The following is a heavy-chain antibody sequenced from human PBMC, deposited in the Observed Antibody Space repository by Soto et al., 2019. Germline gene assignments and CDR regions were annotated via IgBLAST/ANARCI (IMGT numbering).Heavy chain of an antibody. Sequence: ASVKVSCKASGGTFSSYAISWVRQAPGQGLEWMGGFDPEDGETIYAQKFQGRVTMTEDTSTDTAYMELSSLRSEDTAVYYCETEFGEFYYWGQGTLVTVSS. D-gene: IGHD3-10*01. CDR2: FDPEDGET. J-gene: IGHJ4*02. V-gene: IGHV1-24*01. CDR3: ETEFGEFYY. CDR1: GGTFSSYA.